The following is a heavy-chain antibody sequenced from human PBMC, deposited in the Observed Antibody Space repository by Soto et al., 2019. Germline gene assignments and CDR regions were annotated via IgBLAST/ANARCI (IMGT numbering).Heavy chain of an antibody. Sequence: QVQLVQSGGEVKKPGASVKLSCTASGYTFTSYGISWVRQAPGQGLEWMGWISAYNGKTNYAQNVHGKITMTTDTSRRTAYMELRSLRSDDTAVYDCAGGGDVNYYPGMDVWGQGTTVTVSS. J-gene: IGHJ6*02. V-gene: IGHV1-18*01. CDR3: AGGGDVNYYPGMDV. D-gene: IGHD5-12*01. CDR2: ISAYNGKT. CDR1: GYTFTSYG.